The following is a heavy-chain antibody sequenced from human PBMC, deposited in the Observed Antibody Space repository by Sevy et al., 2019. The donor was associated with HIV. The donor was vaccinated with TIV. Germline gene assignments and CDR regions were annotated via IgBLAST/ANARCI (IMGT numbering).Heavy chain of an antibody. CDR2: ISYDGSNK. CDR3: AREGGDFWSGCYTGTDYYYGMDV. V-gene: IGHV3-30-3*01. Sequence: GGSLRLSCAASGFTFSSYAMHWVRQAPGKGLEWVAVISYDGSNKYYADSVKGRFTISRDNSKNTLYLQMNSLRAEDTAVYYCAREGGDFWSGCYTGTDYYYGMDVWGQGTTVTVSS. J-gene: IGHJ6*02. D-gene: IGHD3-3*01. CDR1: GFTFSSYA.